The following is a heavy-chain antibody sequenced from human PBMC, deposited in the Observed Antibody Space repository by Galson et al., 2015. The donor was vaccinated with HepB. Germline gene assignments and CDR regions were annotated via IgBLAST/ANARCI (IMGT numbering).Heavy chain of an antibody. D-gene: IGHD5-24*01. CDR2: IYYSGST. CDR3: ARLARRDGYSFFDY. CDR1: GGSISSSSYY. Sequence: SETLSLTCSVSGGSISSSSYYWGWIRQPPGKGLEWIGSIYYSGSTYYNPSLKSRFTISVDTSKNQFSMKLSSVTAADTAVYYCARLARRDGYSFFDYWGQGTLVTVSS. V-gene: IGHV4-39*01. J-gene: IGHJ4*02.